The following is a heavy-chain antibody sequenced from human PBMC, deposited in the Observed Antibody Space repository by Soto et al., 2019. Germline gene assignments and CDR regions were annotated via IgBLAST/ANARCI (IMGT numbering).Heavy chain of an antibody. J-gene: IGHJ4*02. D-gene: IGHD5-12*01. CDR3: AKEEMATIQKEYYLDY. Sequence: PGGSLRLSCAASGFTFSRYAMSWVRQAPGKGLEWVSIVWASGDFTYYADSVKGRFTSSRDNSKNTVYLQMNSLRAEDTAVYYCAKEEMATIQKEYYLDYWGQGTLVPVSS. CDR1: GFTFSRYA. CDR2: VWASGDFT. V-gene: IGHV3-23*01.